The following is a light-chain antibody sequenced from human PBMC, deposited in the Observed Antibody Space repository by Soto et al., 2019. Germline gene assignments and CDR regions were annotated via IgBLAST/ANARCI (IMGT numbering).Light chain of an antibody. CDR1: QSVSSSY. J-gene: IGKJ4*01. V-gene: IGKV3-20*01. CDR2: GAS. Sequence: EIVFTQSPGTLSLSPVERATLSCRANQSVSSSYLAWYQQTPGQAPRLLIYGASSRATGIPDRFSGSGSGTDFTLTISRLEPEDFAVYYCQQYGTSLLTFGGGTKVDIK. CDR3: QQYGTSLLT.